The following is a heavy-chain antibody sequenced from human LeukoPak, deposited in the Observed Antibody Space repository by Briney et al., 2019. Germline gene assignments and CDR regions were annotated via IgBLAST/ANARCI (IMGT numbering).Heavy chain of an antibody. CDR3: AREVAVTGNYYYYGMDV. V-gene: IGHV1-2*02. D-gene: IGHD6-19*01. Sequence: ASVKVSCKASGYTFTGYYMHWVRQAPGQGLEWMGWINPNSGGTNYAQKFQGRVTMTRDTSISTAYMELSRLRSDDTAVYYCAREVAVTGNYYYYGMDVWGQGTTVTVSS. CDR2: INPNSGGT. J-gene: IGHJ6*02. CDR1: GYTFTGYY.